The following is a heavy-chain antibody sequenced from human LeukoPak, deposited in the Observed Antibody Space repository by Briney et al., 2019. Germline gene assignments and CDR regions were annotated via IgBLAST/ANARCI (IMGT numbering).Heavy chain of an antibody. CDR2: IKQDGSDE. CDR3: AGGQGWHFDL. Sequence: GGSLRLSCAASGFTFSSYWMSWVRQAPGKGLEWVANIKQDGSDEHYVASVKGRFTISRDSTSLFLQMNSLRAEDTAVYYCAGGQGWHFDLWGRGTLITVSS. V-gene: IGHV3-7*01. CDR1: GFTFSSYW. J-gene: IGHJ2*01. D-gene: IGHD2-15*01.